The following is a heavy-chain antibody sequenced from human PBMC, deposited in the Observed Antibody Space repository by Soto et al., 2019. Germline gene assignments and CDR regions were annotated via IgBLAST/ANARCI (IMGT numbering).Heavy chain of an antibody. CDR2: ISAYNGNT. D-gene: IGHD3-22*01. CDR3: ARDVTYYYDSSGFADY. J-gene: IGHJ4*02. V-gene: IGHV1-18*01. CDR1: GYTFTSYG. Sequence: ASVKVSCKASGYTFTSYGISWVRQAPGQGLEWMGWISAYNGNTNYAQKLQGRVTMTTDTSTGTAYMELRSLRSDDTAVYYCARDVTYYYDSSGFADYWGQGTLVTVSS.